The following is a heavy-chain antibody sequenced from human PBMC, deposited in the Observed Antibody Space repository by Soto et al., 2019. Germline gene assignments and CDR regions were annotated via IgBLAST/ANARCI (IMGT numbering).Heavy chain of an antibody. Sequence: GESLKISCKGSGYSFTSYWIGWVRQMPGKGLEWMGIIYPGDSDTRYSPSFQGQVTISADKSISTAYLQWSSLKASDTAMYYCARRGYCSGGSCYSQDYYYYYYMDVWGKGTTVTVSS. CDR3: ARRGYCSGGSCYSQDYYYYYYMDV. CDR1: GYSFTSYW. CDR2: IYPGDSDT. D-gene: IGHD2-15*01. V-gene: IGHV5-51*01. J-gene: IGHJ6*03.